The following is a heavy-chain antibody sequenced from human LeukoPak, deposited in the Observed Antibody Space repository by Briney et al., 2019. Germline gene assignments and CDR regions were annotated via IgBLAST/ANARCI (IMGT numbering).Heavy chain of an antibody. J-gene: IGHJ3*02. CDR1: GVSISGYF. Sequence: SETLSLTCTVSGVSISGYFWSWIRQPPGKGLEWIGYLSYTGSTSYNPSLKSRVTISVDTSTSQFSLNVNSVTAADTAVYYCARHVPSTSSVAFDIWVQGTMVTVSS. V-gene: IGHV4-59*08. CDR2: LSYTGST. CDR3: ARHVPSTSSVAFDI.